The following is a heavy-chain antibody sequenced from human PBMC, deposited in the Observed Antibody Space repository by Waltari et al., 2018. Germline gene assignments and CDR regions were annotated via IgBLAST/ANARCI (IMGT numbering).Heavy chain of an antibody. CDR3: ATDIGRDVSGWFDP. D-gene: IGHD3-3*01. V-gene: IGHV1-24*01. CDR1: GYPLTELS. J-gene: IGHJ5*02. Sequence: QVQLVQSGAEVKKPGASVKVSCKVSGYPLTELSMHWVRQAPGKGLEGMGGFDPEDGNTIYAQKFQGRDTMNEDTSTDTAYMELSSLRAEHTAVYYCATDIGRDVSGWFDPWGQGTLVTVSS. CDR2: FDPEDGNT.